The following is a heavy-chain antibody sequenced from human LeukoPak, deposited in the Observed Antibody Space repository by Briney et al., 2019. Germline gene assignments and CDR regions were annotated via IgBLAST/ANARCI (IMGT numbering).Heavy chain of an antibody. Sequence: GESLRLSCAASGFTFSDYDMHWVRQATGKGLEWVSAIGTAGDTYYTGSVKGRFTISRENAKNSLYLQMNSLRAGDTAVYYCARVAKERVGGVYYFDYWGQGTLVTVSS. CDR1: GFTFSDYD. D-gene: IGHD1-1*01. J-gene: IGHJ4*02. CDR3: ARVAKERVGGVYYFDY. CDR2: IGTAGDT. V-gene: IGHV3-13*01.